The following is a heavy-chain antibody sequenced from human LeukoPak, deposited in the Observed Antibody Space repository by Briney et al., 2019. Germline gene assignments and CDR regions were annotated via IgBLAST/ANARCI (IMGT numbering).Heavy chain of an antibody. CDR1: GFTFSSYG. CDR2: IRYDGSNK. Sequence: GGSPRLSCSAAGFTFSSYGMHWVRQARGKGLEWGTFIRYDGSNKYYADSVKGRFTISRDNSKNTLYLQMNSLRAEDTAVYYCAKGLGYYYYYYMDVWGKGTTVTVSS. CDR3: AKGLGYYYYYYMDV. D-gene: IGHD6-19*01. V-gene: IGHV3-30*02. J-gene: IGHJ6*03.